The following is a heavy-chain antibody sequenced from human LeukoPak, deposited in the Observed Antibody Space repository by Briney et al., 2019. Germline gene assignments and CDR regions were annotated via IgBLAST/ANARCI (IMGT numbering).Heavy chain of an antibody. V-gene: IGHV3-30-3*01. CDR2: ISYDGSNK. CDR3: ARDGEGYCSSTSCSHGGDYYYYYYMDV. D-gene: IGHD2-2*01. CDR1: GFTFSSYA. J-gene: IGHJ6*03. Sequence: PGGSLRLSCAASGFTFSSYAMHWVRQAPGKGLEWVAVISYDGSNKYYADSVKGRFTISRDNSKNTLYLQMNSLRAEDTAVYYCARDGEGYCSSTSCSHGGDYYYYYYMDVWGKGTTVTVSS.